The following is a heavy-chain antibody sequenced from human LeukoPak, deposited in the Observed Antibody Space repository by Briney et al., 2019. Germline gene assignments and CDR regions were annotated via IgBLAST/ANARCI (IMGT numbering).Heavy chain of an antibody. J-gene: IGHJ4*02. Sequence: PGESPKIYFKCSGYIFPSYWIGWVRQLPGKGLECMGIIYPGDSDTRYTPSFQGQVTISADKSITTAYLQWSSLKASDTAMYYCARQGAPDYYDSSGFIDYWGQGTLVTVSS. CDR2: IYPGDSDT. CDR3: ARQGAPDYYDSSGFIDY. CDR1: GYIFPSYW. D-gene: IGHD3-22*01. V-gene: IGHV5-51*01.